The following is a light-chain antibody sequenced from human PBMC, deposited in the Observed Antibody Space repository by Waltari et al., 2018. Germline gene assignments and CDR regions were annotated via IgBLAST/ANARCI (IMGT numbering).Light chain of an antibody. J-gene: IGKJ5*01. V-gene: IGKV1-9*01. CDR1: HCGRAL. CDR2: EVS. Sequence: DIQLTQSTSSLSASVGDRVTNTCRASHCGRALLAWYQHKPGKAPKLLIYEVSTLQSGVPSRFSGGGSGTEFTLTITSLQPEDFATYYCQQLNTYPITFGQGTRLEIK. CDR3: QQLNTYPIT.